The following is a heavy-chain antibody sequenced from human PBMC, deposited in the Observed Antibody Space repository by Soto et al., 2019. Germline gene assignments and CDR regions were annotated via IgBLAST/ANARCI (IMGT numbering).Heavy chain of an antibody. J-gene: IGHJ5*02. CDR3: ARAGQKRTLPDIVATIRPNRRFDP. Sequence: SETLSLTCTVSGGSIYNGGYFWSWIRQYPGKGLEWIGYIYYSGSTYNNPSLKSRVTISVDTSKSQFSLKLSSVTAADTAVYYCARAGQKRTLPDIVATIRPNRRFDPWGQGTLVTVSS. D-gene: IGHD5-12*01. V-gene: IGHV4-31*03. CDR2: IYYSGST. CDR1: GGSIYNGGYF.